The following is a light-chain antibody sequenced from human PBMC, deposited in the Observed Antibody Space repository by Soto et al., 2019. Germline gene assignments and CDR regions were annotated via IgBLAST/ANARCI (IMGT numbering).Light chain of an antibody. CDR3: QQYNSWPLT. Sequence: ETVMTQSPATLSMSPGERATLSCRASQSINSDLAWYQQKPGQAPRLLIYGASTRATGIPGRFSGSGSGTEFTLTISSLQSEDFAVYYCQQYNSWPLTFGGGNKVDIQ. J-gene: IGKJ4*01. V-gene: IGKV3-15*01. CDR1: QSINSD. CDR2: GAS.